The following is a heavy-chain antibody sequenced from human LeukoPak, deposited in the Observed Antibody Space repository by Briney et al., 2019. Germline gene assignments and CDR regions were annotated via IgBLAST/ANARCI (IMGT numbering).Heavy chain of an antibody. J-gene: IGHJ4*02. V-gene: IGHV3-21*01. CDR3: ARNGDFWSGYSDY. CDR2: ISSSSSYI. D-gene: IGHD3-3*01. Sequence: GGSLRLSCAASGFTFSSYSMNWVRQAPGKGLEWVSSISSSSSYIYYADSVKGRFTISRDNAKNSLYLQMNSLRAEDTAVYYCARNGDFWSGYSDYWGQGTLVTVSS. CDR1: GFTFSSYS.